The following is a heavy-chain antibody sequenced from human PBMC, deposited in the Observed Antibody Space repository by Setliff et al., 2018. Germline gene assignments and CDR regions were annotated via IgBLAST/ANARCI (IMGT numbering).Heavy chain of an antibody. Sequence: SETLSLTCAVYGGSFSTYYWNWIRQPPGKGLEWIGEINHSGSTNYNPSLKSRVTISVDTSKNQFSLKLRSVTAADTAVYYCASPRLSYYDNGAFPSDAFDLWGQGTMVNVSS. V-gene: IGHV4-34*01. CDR2: INHSGST. J-gene: IGHJ3*01. CDR1: GGSFSTYY. D-gene: IGHD3-22*01. CDR3: ASPRLSYYDNGAFPSDAFDL.